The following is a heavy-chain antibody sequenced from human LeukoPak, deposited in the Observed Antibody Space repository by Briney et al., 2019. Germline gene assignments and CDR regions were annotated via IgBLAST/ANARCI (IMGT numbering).Heavy chain of an antibody. J-gene: IGHJ4*02. D-gene: IGHD1-7*01. Sequence: PSETLSLTCAVSGGSISSGGYSWSWIRQPPGKGLEWIGYIYYSGSTYYNPSLKSRVTISVDTSKNQFSLKLSSVTAADTAVYYCASINWNYDHYFDYWGQGTLVTVSS. CDR2: IYYSGST. V-gene: IGHV4-30-4*07. CDR3: ASINWNYDHYFDY. CDR1: GGSISSGGYS.